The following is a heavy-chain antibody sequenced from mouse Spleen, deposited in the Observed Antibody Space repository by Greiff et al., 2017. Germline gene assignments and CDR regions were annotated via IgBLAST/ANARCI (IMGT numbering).Heavy chain of an antibody. D-gene: IGHD2-3*01. V-gene: IGHV5-6-2*01. CDR2: INSNGGST. Sequence: EVKLVESGGGLVKPGGSLKLSCAASGFTFSSYAMSWVRQTPEKRLEWVAAINSNGGSTYYPDTVKDRFTISRDNAKNTLYLQMSSLRSEDTALYYCARHGVYDGYSTLFAYWGQGTLVTVSA. CDR3: ARHGVYDGYSTLFAY. CDR1: GFTFSSYA. J-gene: IGHJ3*01.